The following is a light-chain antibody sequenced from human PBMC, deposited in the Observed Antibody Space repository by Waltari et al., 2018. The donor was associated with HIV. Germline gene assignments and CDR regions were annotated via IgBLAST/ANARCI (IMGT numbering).Light chain of an antibody. CDR1: RTILYSSNNQNY. Sequence: DIVMTQSPTSLAVSLGQKATINSWSSRTILYSSNNQNYLAWYQQKPGQSPKVLIYWASTRASGVPDRFSGSGSGTNFSLTISSLQTEDVAPYYCQQYYTIGPSFGGGTKVEIK. V-gene: IGKV4-1*01. CDR2: WAS. CDR3: QQYYTIGPS. J-gene: IGKJ4*01.